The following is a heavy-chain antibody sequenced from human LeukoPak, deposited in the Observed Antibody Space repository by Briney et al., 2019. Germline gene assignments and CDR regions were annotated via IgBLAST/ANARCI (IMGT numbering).Heavy chain of an antibody. D-gene: IGHD3-9*01. CDR3: ARDGRDILTGYLDAFDI. CDR1: GFTFSTYN. J-gene: IGHJ3*02. CDR2: ISGSSSYI. Sequence: GGSLRLSCAASGFTFSTYNMNWVRQAPGKGLEWVSSISGSSSYIYYADSVKGRFTISRESAKNSLYLQMNSLRAEDTAVYYCARDGRDILTGYLDAFDIWGQGTMVTVSS. V-gene: IGHV3-21*01.